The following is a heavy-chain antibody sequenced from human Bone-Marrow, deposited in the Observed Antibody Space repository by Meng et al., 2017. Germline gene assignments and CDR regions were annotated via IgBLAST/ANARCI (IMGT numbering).Heavy chain of an antibody. J-gene: IGHJ5*02. CDR1: GFTFSSYG. Sequence: GESLKISCAASGFTFSSYGMHWVRQAPGKGLEWVAVIWYDGSNKYYADSVKGRFTISRDNSKNTLYLQMNSLRAEDTAVYYWARAPYYDFWSGYYVSSGWFDPWGQGTLVTVSS. CDR3: ARAPYYDFWSGYYVSSGWFDP. D-gene: IGHD3-3*01. V-gene: IGHV3-33*01. CDR2: IWYDGSNK.